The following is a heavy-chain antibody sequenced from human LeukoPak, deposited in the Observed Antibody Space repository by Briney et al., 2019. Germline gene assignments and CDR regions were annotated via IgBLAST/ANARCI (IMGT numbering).Heavy chain of an antibody. CDR1: GGTFSSYA. D-gene: IGHD3-22*01. J-gene: IGHJ3*02. V-gene: IGHV1-69*05. CDR2: IIPIIGTA. CDR3: ARDNEYYYDSSGLDVVGAFDI. Sequence: ASVKVSCKASGGTFSSYAISWVRQAPGQGLEWMGGIIPIIGTANYAQKFQGRVTITTDESTSTAYMELSSLRSEDTAVYYCARDNEYYYDSSGLDVVGAFDIWGQGTMVTVSS.